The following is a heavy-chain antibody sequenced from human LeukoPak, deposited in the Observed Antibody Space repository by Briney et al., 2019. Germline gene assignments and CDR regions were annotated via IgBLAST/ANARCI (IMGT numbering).Heavy chain of an antibody. Sequence: GGSLRLSCAASGFTFSDYAMDWVRQAPGKGLEWVSTISGSGGNTYYAGSVKGRFTISRDNSKNTLYLQMNSLRAEDTAVYYCARDTYSSSPYYFDYWGQGTLVTVSS. V-gene: IGHV3-23*01. CDR1: GFTFSDYA. J-gene: IGHJ4*02. CDR2: ISGSGGNT. D-gene: IGHD6-6*01. CDR3: ARDTYSSSPYYFDY.